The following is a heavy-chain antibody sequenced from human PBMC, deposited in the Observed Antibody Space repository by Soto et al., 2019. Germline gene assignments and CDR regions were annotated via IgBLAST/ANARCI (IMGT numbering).Heavy chain of an antibody. Sequence: NPSETLSLTCTVSGGSISSYYWSWIRQPPGKGLEWIGYIYYSGSTNYNPSLKSRVTISVDTSKNQFSLKLSSVTAADTAVYYCARDRVGFDPWGQGTLVTVSS. J-gene: IGHJ5*02. CDR1: GGSISSYY. CDR3: ARDRVGFDP. CDR2: IYYSGST. V-gene: IGHV4-59*01. D-gene: IGHD2-2*01.